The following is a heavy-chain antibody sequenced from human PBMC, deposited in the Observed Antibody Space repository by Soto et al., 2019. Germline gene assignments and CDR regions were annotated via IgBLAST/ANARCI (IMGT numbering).Heavy chain of an antibody. Sequence: PVGSLRRYCASSGFTFSIFAMSWVRQSPGKGLEWVSTISGSGGSTYYADAVKGRFSISRDNSMGTLYLQMKSLRVEDTAIYYCAKEVSLGSTVDLGYWGQGTLVTVSS. V-gene: IGHV3-23*01. J-gene: IGHJ4*02. CDR2: ISGSGGST. CDR3: AKEVSLGSTVDLGY. D-gene: IGHD7-27*01. CDR1: GFTFSIFA.